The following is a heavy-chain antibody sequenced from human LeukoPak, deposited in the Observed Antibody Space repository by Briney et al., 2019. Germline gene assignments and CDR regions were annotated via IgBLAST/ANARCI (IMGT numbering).Heavy chain of an antibody. J-gene: IGHJ4*02. CDR3: AARPGEVAVPFDY. D-gene: IGHD2-15*01. V-gene: IGHV3-11*01. Sequence: TAGGSLRLSCAASGFTVSSNYMSWVRQAPGKGLEWVSYISSSGSTIYYADSVKGRFTISRDNAKNSLYLQMNSLRAEDTAVYYCAARPGEVAVPFDYWGQGALVTVSS. CDR1: GFTVSSNY. CDR2: ISSSGSTI.